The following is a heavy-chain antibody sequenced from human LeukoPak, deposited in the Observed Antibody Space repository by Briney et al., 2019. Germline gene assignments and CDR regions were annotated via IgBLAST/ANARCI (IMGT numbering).Heavy chain of an antibody. CDR2: IHYSGNT. V-gene: IGHV4-39*07. CDR3: ATYTEDYSGPAFAP. J-gene: IGHJ5*02. CDR1: GGSISSSIHY. Sequence: TSETLSPTCTVSGGSISSSIHYWGWVRQSPRKGLEWIGTIHYSGNTYYNPSLRSRLTISLDTSNNQFSLKLSSVTAADTAVYYCATYTEDYSGPAFAPWGQGTLVIVSS. D-gene: IGHD3-16*01.